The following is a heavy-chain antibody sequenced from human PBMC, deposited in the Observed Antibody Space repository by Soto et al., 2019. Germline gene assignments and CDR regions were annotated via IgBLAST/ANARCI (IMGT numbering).Heavy chain of an antibody. J-gene: IGHJ4*02. CDR1: GGSISSGGYY. CDR2: IYYSGST. CDR3: ARTPEGYGSVYFDY. Sequence: QVQLQESGPGLVKPSQTLSLTCTVSGGSISSGGYYWSWIRQHPGKGLEWIGYIYYSGSTYYNPSLKSRVTISLDTSKNQFSLRLSSVTAADTAVYYCARTPEGYGSVYFDYWGQGTLVTVSS. V-gene: IGHV4-31*03. D-gene: IGHD3-10*01.